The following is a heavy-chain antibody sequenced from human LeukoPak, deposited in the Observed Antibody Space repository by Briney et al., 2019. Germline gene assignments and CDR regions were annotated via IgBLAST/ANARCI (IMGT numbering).Heavy chain of an antibody. Sequence: GGSLRLSCGASGFTFSSYWMHWVRQTPGKGLVWVSRISSDGSITSYADSVQGRFTISRDNAKNTLYLQMSSLRAEDTAVYYCVKAGDYVGNSGYFHHWGQGTLVTVSS. J-gene: IGHJ1*01. CDR2: ISSDGSIT. D-gene: IGHD4-23*01. CDR3: VKAGDYVGNSGYFHH. CDR1: GFTFSSYW. V-gene: IGHV3-74*01.